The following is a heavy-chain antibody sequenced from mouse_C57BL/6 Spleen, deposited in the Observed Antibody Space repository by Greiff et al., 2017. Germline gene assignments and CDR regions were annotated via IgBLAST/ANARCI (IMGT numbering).Heavy chain of an antibody. Sequence: EVKLMESGGGLVKPGGSLKLSCAASGFTFSDYGMHWVRQAPEKGLEWVAYISSGSSTIYYADTVKGRFTISRDNAKNTLFLQMTSLRSEDTAMYYGARRYYDYPYAMDYWGQGTSVTVSS. CDR1: GFTFSDYG. V-gene: IGHV5-17*01. J-gene: IGHJ4*01. D-gene: IGHD2-4*01. CDR2: ISSGSSTI. CDR3: ARRYYDYPYAMDY.